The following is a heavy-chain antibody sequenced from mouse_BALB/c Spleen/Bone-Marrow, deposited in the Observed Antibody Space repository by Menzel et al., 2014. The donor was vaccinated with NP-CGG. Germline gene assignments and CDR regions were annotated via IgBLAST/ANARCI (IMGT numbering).Heavy chain of an antibody. Sequence: EVQVVESGGGLVQPGGSMKLSCVASGFTFSNYWMNWVRQSPEKGLEWVAEIRLKSNNYATHYAESVKGRFTISRDDSKSSVYLQMNNLRPEDTGIYYCTGSDYWGQGTTLTVSS. CDR1: GFTFSNYW. D-gene: IGHD1-1*01. V-gene: IGHV6-6*02. J-gene: IGHJ2*01. CDR3: TGSDY. CDR2: IRLKSNNYAT.